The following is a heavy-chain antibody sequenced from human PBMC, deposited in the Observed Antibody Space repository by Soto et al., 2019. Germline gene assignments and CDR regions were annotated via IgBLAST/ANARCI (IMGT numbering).Heavy chain of an antibody. D-gene: IGHD3-22*01. CDR1: GFTFSSNG. CDR3: VVDTSGLLGY. V-gene: IGHV3-33*03. CDR2: IWYDGNKK. Sequence: VGSLRLSCAASGFTFSSNGMHWVRQAPGKGLEWVAVIWYDGNKKYYGDSVRGRFTISRDNSKNTLYLEMNSLRAEDTAVYYCVVDTSGLLGYWGQGTQVTVSS. J-gene: IGHJ4*02.